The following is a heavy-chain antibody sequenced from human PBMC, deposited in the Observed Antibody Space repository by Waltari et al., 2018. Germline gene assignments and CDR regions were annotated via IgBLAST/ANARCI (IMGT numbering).Heavy chain of an antibody. J-gene: IGHJ5*01. V-gene: IGHV1-2*06. D-gene: IGHD3-9*01. CDR3: ARGASINLSSAFDP. CDR1: GYTFTAFY. Sequence: QVQLVQSGAEVKKPGASVKVSCKASGYTFTAFYIHWVRQAPGQGLEWMGRIHPNSGASNYAVKLQGRISLTRDMSLNTAFMELSRLTSDDTAVYYCARGASINLSSAFDPWGQGTLVTVSS. CDR2: IHPNSGAS.